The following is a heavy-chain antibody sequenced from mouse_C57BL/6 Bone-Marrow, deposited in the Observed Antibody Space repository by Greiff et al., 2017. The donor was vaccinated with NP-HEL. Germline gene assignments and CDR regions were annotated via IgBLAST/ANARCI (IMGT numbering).Heavy chain of an antibody. V-gene: IGHV1-7*01. J-gene: IGHJ2*01. CDR2: INPSSGYT. CDR3: AISPYSYGISYRRYFDY. D-gene: IGHD1-1*01. CDR1: GYTFTSYW. Sequence: QVQLQQSGAELAKPGASVKLSCKASGYTFTSYWMHWVKQRPGQGLEWIGYINPSSGYTKYIQKFKDKATLTADKSSSTAYMQLSSLTYEDSAVYYCAISPYSYGISYRRYFDYWGQGTTLTVPS.